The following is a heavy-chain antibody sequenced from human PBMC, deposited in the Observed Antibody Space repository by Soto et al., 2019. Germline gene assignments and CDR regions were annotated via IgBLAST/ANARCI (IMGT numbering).Heavy chain of an antibody. V-gene: IGHV3-21*01. CDR1: GFNFITFS. J-gene: IGHJ3*02. Sequence: DVQLVESGGGLVKPGGSLRLSCAASGFNFITFSMNWVRQAPGKGLEWVSSISASSSSIYYAESVKGRFTVSRDNAQNSLYLQMNSLTAEDTARYYCVRDAYNRDAFDIWGQGTTVTVSS. CDR2: ISASSSSI. D-gene: IGHD1-20*01. CDR3: VRDAYNRDAFDI.